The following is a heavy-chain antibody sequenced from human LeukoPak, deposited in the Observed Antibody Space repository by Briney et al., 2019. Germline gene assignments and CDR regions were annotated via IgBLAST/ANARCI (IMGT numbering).Heavy chain of an antibody. D-gene: IGHD3-10*01. CDR1: GGTFSSYA. CDR2: IIPILGIA. CDR3: ARGGRVVTGRHFDY. J-gene: IGHJ4*02. V-gene: IGHV1-69*04. Sequence: GSSVKVYCKASGGTFSSYAIRWVRQAPGQGLEWMGRIIPILGIANYAQKFQGRVTITADKSTSTAYMELSSLRSEDTAVYYCARGGRVVTGRHFDYWGQGTLVTVSS.